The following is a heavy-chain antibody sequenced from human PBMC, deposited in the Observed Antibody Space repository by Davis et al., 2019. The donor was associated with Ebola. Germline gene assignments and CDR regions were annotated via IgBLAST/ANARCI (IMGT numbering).Heavy chain of an antibody. D-gene: IGHD5-18*01. CDR3: ARASIQDGYSYRYYFDY. Sequence: GESLKIPCASSGFTFRSYAMHRLRQPPGKRLERVAVISYDGSNKYYADSVKGRFTISRDNSKNTLYLQMNSLRAEDTAVYYCARASIQDGYSYRYYFDYWGQGTLVTVSS. J-gene: IGHJ4*02. V-gene: IGHV3-30*04. CDR1: GFTFRSYA. CDR2: ISYDGSNK.